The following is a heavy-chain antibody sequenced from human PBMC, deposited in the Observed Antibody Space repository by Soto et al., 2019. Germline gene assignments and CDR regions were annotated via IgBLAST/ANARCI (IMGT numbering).Heavy chain of an antibody. D-gene: IGHD4-17*01. V-gene: IGHV4-59*08. CDR3: AKDKALHGDYLFDV. Sequence: SETLSLTCTVSGGSFRNFLWSWVRQSPGNKLEWIGYVSETGSTNYNPSFMSRLNISVDVAKNQFSLNLKSVTAADSGVYFCAKDKALHGDYLFDVGGEGVLVTVS. J-gene: IGHJ4*02. CDR1: GGSFRNFL. CDR2: VSETGST.